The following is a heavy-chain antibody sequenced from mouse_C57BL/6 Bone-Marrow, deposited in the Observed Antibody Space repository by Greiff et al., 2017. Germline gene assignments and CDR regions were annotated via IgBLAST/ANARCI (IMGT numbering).Heavy chain of an antibody. V-gene: IGHV14-2*01. D-gene: IGHD2-1*01. CDR2: IDPEDGET. CDR3: AYLANLELHSSDLDY. J-gene: IGHJ2*01. CDR1: GFNIKVYY. Sequence: EVQLLESGAELVKPVASVKLSCTASGFNIKVYYMHWVKQRTEQGLEWIGRIDPEDGETKYAPKFQGQATITADTSSNTAYLQLSSLTSEDTAVYYYAYLANLELHSSDLDYSGQGNTPTVSS.